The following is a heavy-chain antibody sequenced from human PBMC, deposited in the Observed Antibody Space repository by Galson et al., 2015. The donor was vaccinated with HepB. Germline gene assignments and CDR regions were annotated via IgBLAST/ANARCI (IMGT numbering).Heavy chain of an antibody. CDR2: IRTNGVTT. CDR3: VRDRSQHYYDMDV. Sequence: SLRLSCAASGFSFNFCTMYWVRQAPGKGLEYVPSIRTNGVTTDYADSVRGRFTISRDNSKNTLYLQMSSLRTEDTAVYHCVRDRSQHYYDMDVWGQGTTVTVSS. CDR1: GFSFNFCT. V-gene: IGHV3-64D*08. J-gene: IGHJ6*01. D-gene: IGHD6-19*01.